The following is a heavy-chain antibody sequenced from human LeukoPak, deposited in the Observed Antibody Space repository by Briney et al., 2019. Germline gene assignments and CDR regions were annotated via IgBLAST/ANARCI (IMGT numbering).Heavy chain of an antibody. V-gene: IGHV3-23*01. D-gene: IGHD2-2*01. CDR2: VSDSGDGGKT. CDR1: GFTFSSYA. CDR3: AKYCRSTSCNANSYYGMDV. J-gene: IGHJ6*02. Sequence: GGSLRLSCAASGFTFSSYAMSWVRQAPGKGLEWVSAVSDSGDGGKTFYADSVKGRFTISRDNSKNMLYLQMNSLRAEDTAIYYCAKYCRSTSCNANSYYGMDVWGQGTTVTVSS.